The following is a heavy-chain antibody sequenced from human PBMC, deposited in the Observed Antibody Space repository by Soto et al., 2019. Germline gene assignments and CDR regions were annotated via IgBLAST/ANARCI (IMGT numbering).Heavy chain of an antibody. CDR2: TYYRSKWYN. CDR1: GDSVSSNSAA. D-gene: IGHD1-1*01. V-gene: IGHV6-1*01. J-gene: IGHJ5*02. CDR3: ARGTGTTGTTARNWFDP. Sequence: SQTLSLTCVISGDSVSSNSAAWNWIRQSPSRGLEWLGRTYYRSKWYNDYAVSVKSRITINPDTSKNQFSLQLSSVTPEDTAVYYCARGTGTTGTTARNWFDPWGQGTLVTVSS.